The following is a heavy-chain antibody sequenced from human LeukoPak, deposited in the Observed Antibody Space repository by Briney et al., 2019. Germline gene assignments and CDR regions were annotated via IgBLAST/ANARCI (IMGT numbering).Heavy chain of an antibody. J-gene: IGHJ4*02. CDR3: VKDNPLDY. D-gene: IGHD1-14*01. V-gene: IGHV3-30*02. Sequence: GGSLRLSCAASGFTFSSYWMSWVRQAPGKGLDWVAFIRYDGNNKLYADSVKGRFTISRDNSKNTLYLHINSLRPEDTAVYYCVKDNPLDYWGQGTLVIVSS. CDR2: IRYDGNNK. CDR1: GFTFSSYW.